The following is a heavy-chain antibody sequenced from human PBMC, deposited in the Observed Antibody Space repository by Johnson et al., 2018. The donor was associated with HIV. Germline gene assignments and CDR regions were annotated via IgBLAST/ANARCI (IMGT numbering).Heavy chain of an antibody. Sequence: QVQLMESGGGVVQPGGSLRLSCAASGFTFSSYGMHWVRQAPGKGLEWVAFIRYDGSNKYYADSVKGRFTISRDNSKNTLYLQMNSLRAEDTAVYYCAKRLTYANSLDAFDIWGQGTMVTVSS. V-gene: IGHV3-30*02. CDR2: IRYDGSNK. CDR3: AKRLTYANSLDAFDI. J-gene: IGHJ3*02. D-gene: IGHD3-16*01. CDR1: GFTFSSYG.